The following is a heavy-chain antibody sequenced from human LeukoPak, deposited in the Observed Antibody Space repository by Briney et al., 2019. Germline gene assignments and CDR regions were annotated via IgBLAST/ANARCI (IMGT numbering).Heavy chain of an antibody. V-gene: IGHV3-23*01. CDR2: IGSTET. D-gene: IGHD2/OR15-2a*01. CDR1: GFTFDLSA. Sequence: GGSLRLSCAASGFTFDLSAMRWVRQAPGKGLEWVSSIGSTETSYADSVRGRFTVSRDNSQNTLYLQMNSLRADDTAMYYCAKDAIPMNSVWDYFGTWGQGTQVTVSS. CDR3: AKDAIPMNSVWDYFGT. J-gene: IGHJ4*02.